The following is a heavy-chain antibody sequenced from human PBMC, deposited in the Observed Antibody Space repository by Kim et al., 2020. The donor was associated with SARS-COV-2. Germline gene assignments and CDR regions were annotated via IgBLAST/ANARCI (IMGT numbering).Heavy chain of an antibody. V-gene: IGHV3-23*01. Sequence: GGSLRLSCAVSGFTFSSYAMSWVRQAPGKGLEWVSTIRGSGGSTYYADSVKGRFTISRDNSRNTLFLQMNSLRAEDTAVYYCAKDPGTPQGDYGDYVEDYGGQGTLVAVSS. CDR1: GFTFSSYA. J-gene: IGHJ4*02. CDR2: IRGSGGST. D-gene: IGHD4-17*01. CDR3: AKDPGTPQGDYGDYVEDY.